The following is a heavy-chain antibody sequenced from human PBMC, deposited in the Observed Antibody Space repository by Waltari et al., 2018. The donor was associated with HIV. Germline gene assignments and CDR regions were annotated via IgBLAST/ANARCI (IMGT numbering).Heavy chain of an antibody. Sequence: QAQLVQSGDEVKKPGSSVKVSCKASGGTFNSYDITWVRQAPGQGPEWVGRNMPIVGIYSPKFQGRVTLTADESTRTAYMELSGLTSEDTGVYYCARVGAHYWHFDLWGRGTLVTVSS. J-gene: IGHJ2*01. CDR2: NMPIVGI. V-gene: IGHV1-69*04. D-gene: IGHD3-16*01. CDR3: ARVGAHYWHFDL. CDR1: GGTFNSYD.